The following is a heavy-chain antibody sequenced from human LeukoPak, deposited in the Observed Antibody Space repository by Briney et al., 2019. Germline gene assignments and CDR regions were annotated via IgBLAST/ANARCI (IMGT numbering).Heavy chain of an antibody. CDR1: GYNFTSYA. CDR2: INTNTGNP. Sequence: ASVKVSCKASGYNFTSYAMNWVRQAPGQGLEWMGWINTNTGNPTYAQGFTGRFVFSLDTSVSTAYLQISSLKAGDTAVYYCARAPDHYFGPSEYFQHWGQGTLVTVSS. D-gene: IGHD1-14*01. J-gene: IGHJ1*01. V-gene: IGHV7-4-1*02. CDR3: ARAPDHYFGPSEYFQH.